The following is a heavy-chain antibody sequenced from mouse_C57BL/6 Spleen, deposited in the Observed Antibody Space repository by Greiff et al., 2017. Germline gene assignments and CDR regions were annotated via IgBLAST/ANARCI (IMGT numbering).Heavy chain of an antibody. D-gene: IGHD2-3*01. CDR3: ARCGYDGYYPFAY. V-gene: IGHV14-2*01. J-gene: IGHJ3*01. CDR2: IDPEDGDT. Sequence: VQLQQSGAELVKPGASVKLSCTASGFNIKDYYMHWVKQRTEQGLEWIGRIDPEDGDTKYAPKFQGKATITADTSSNTAYLQLSSLTSEDTAVYYCARCGYDGYYPFAYWGQGTLVTVSA. CDR1: GFNIKDYY.